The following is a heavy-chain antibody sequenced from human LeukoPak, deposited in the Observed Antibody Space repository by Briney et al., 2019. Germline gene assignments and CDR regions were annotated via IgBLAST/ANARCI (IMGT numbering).Heavy chain of an antibody. CDR3: ARDLGRDGIFDY. D-gene: IGHD5-24*01. J-gene: IGHJ4*02. V-gene: IGHV4-38-2*02. CDR2: IYHSGST. CDR1: GYSISSGYY. Sequence: PSETLSLTCTVSGYSISSGYYSGWIRQPPGKGLEWIGSIYHSGSTYYNPFLKSRVTISVDTSKNQFSLKLSSVTAADTAVYYCARDLGRDGIFDYWGQGTLVTVSS.